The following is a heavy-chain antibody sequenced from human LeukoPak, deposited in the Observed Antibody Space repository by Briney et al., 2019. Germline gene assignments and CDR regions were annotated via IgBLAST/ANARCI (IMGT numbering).Heavy chain of an antibody. V-gene: IGHV4-34*01. J-gene: IGHJ4*02. CDR1: GESFSGYY. CDR3: ARGSMVAVAGTLVY. CDR2: INHSGSA. Sequence: SETLSLTCAVYGESFSGYYWSWIRQFPGKGLEWIGEINHSGSASYNPSLKSRVIMSADTSKNQFSLRLRSVTAADTAVYYCARGSMVAVAGTLVYWGQGTLVTVSS. D-gene: IGHD6-19*01.